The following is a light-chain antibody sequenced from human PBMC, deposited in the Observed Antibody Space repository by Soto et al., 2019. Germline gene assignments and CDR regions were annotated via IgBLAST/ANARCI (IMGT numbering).Light chain of an antibody. CDR3: QQLNTYPLT. V-gene: IGKV1-9*01. CDR2: SAS. Sequence: DIQMTQSPSSLSASVGDRVTITCRASQGISSYVAWYQQKSGKAPKLLIYSASTLQGGVPSRFSGSGSGTDFTLTINSLQPEDFATYYCQQLNTYPLTFGGGTKVDIK. CDR1: QGISSY. J-gene: IGKJ4*01.